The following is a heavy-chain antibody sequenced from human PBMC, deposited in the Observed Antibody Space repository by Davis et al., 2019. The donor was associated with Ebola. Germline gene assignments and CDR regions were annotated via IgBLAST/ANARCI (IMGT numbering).Heavy chain of an antibody. CDR1: GFTFNNYN. CDR3: VIGCSSTSCPSIMDV. V-gene: IGHV3-30*14. CDR2: ISYDGDNK. D-gene: IGHD2-2*01. Sequence: PGGSLRLSCAASGFTFNNYNIHWVRQAPGKGLEWVAAISYDGDNKYYADSVKGRFTISRDNSKNTLYLQMSSLRAEDTAVYYCVIGCSSTSCPSIMDVWGKGTTVTVSS. J-gene: IGHJ6*03.